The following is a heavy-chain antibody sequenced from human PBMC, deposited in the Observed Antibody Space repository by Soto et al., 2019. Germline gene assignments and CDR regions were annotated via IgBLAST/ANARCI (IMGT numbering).Heavy chain of an antibody. D-gene: IGHD2-15*01. Sequence: QVQLQQWGAGLLKPSETLSLTCAVYGGSFSGYYWSWIRQPPGKGLEWIGEINHSGSTNYNPSLKSRVTIAVETSNNKCSLKQSFVTAGDTAVYYCASRRGYCRGGSTSSGGQGTLVPVSS. CDR1: GGSFSGYY. CDR2: INHSGST. CDR3: ASRRGYCRGGSTSS. V-gene: IGHV4-34*01. J-gene: IGHJ4*02.